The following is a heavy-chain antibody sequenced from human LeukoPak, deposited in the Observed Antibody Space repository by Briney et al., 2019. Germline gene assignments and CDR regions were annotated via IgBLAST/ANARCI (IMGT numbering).Heavy chain of an antibody. CDR3: ARSKGHKKAAAELGY. J-gene: IGHJ4*02. Sequence: EASVKVSCKASGGTFSSYAISWVRQAPGQGLEWMGRIIPIFGTANYAQKFQGRVTITTDESTSTAYMELSSLRSEDTAVYYCARSKGHKKAAAELGYWGQGTLVTVSS. D-gene: IGHD6-13*01. CDR1: GGTFSSYA. V-gene: IGHV1-69*05. CDR2: IIPIFGTA.